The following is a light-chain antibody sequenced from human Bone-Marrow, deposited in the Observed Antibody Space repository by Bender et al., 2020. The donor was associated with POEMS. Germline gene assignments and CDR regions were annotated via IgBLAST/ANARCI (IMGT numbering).Light chain of an antibody. V-gene: IGLV1-44*01. Sequence: QSALTQPPSASGTPGQTVTISCSGSNSNIGSNVVNWYQQFPGTAPKLLIYTTDQRPSWVPDRFSGSKSGTSASLAISALQSEDEADYFCAAWDDRLTAWMFGGGTKLTVL. CDR2: TTD. J-gene: IGLJ3*02. CDR3: AAWDDRLTAWM. CDR1: NSNIGSNV.